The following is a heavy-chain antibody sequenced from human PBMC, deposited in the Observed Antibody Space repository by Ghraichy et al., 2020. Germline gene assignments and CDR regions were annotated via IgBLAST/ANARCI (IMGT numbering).Heavy chain of an antibody. V-gene: IGHV3-48*03. CDR2: ISSSGSTI. J-gene: IGHJ4*02. CDR3: ARDIAAVGPAAIDY. D-gene: IGHD2-2*01. CDR1: GFTFSSYE. Sequence: GESLNISCAASGFTFSSYEMNWVRQAPGKGLEWVSYISSSGSTIYYADSVKGRFTISRDNAKNSLYLQMNSLRAEDTAVYYCARDIAAVGPAAIDYWGQGTLVTVSS.